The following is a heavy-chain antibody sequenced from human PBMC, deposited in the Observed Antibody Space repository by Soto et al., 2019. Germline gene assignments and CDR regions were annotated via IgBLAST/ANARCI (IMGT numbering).Heavy chain of an antibody. Sequence: QVHRVESGGGVVQPRSSLRLSWAASEFSFRLFAMHWLLQSPCKGLYWVEFITYDGSRKAYSVKGRFTVSGDNSWNTLYLPMNSVGAEDTAIDYCARGDREDIEGEVGVRPGESNMDVWGQGTTVTVYS. V-gene: IGHV3-30-3*01. CDR3: ARGDREDIEGEVGVRPGESNMDV. J-gene: IGHJ6*02. CDR1: EFSFRLFA. CDR2: ITYDGSRK. D-gene: IGHD1-26*01.